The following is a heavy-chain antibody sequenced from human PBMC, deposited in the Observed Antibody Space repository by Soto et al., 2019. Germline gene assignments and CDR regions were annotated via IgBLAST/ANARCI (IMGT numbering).Heavy chain of an antibody. CDR2: ISGSGGST. Sequence: GESLKISCVASGFTFSSYAMSWVRQAPGKGLEWVSAISGSGGSTYYADSVKGRFTISRDNSKNTLYLQMNSLRAEDTAVYYCAKDQESYYDFWSGYSNNPYYYYGMDVWGQGTTVTVSS. V-gene: IGHV3-23*01. CDR1: GFTFSSYA. J-gene: IGHJ6*02. CDR3: AKDQESYYDFWSGYSNNPYYYYGMDV. D-gene: IGHD3-3*01.